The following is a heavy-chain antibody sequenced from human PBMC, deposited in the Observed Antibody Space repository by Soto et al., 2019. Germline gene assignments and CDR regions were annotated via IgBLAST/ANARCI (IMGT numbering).Heavy chain of an antibody. CDR1: GFTFSSYS. J-gene: IGHJ4*02. D-gene: IGHD2-15*01. V-gene: IGHV3-48*01. CDR2: ISSNSYTK. Sequence: GGSLRLSCAASGFTFSSYSMNWVRQAPGRGLEWISYISSNSYTKFYADSVKGRFTISRDNARNSLYLQMNSLRVEDTAVYYCARDIDGGGQGTLVTVSS. CDR3: ARDIDG.